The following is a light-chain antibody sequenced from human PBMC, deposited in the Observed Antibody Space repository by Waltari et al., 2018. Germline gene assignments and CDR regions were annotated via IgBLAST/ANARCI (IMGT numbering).Light chain of an antibody. CDR1: SSDVGSYNR. V-gene: IGLV2-18*02. J-gene: IGLJ1*01. CDR3: SSYTSSSTWV. Sequence: QSVLTQPPSVSGSPGQSVTISCTGTSSDVGSYNRVSWYQHPPDTAPKLIIYEVSDRPSGVPDRFSGSKSANTAFLTISGLQAEDEADYFCSSYTSSSTWVFGTGTKVTVL. CDR2: EVS.